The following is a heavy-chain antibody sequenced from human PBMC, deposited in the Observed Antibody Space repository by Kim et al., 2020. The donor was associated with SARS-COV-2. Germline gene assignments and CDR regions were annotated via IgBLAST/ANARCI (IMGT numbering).Heavy chain of an antibody. Sequence: GWSLRLSCISSGFTFRNYAMSWVRQAPGKGLKWVAAISADASRTYYADSVRGRFSIFRDDSKNTVSLHMNSLIDEDTAVYYCAKTKEWPYYFEYWGPGTQVTVSS. V-gene: IGHV3-23*01. CDR2: ISADASRT. J-gene: IGHJ4*02. D-gene: IGHD3-3*01. CDR3: AKTKEWPYYFEY. CDR1: GFTFRNYA.